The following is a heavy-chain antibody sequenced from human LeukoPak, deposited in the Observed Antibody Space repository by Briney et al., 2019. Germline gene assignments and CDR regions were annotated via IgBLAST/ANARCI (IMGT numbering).Heavy chain of an antibody. V-gene: IGHV1-2*06. CDR3: ARDSSSSWWFDP. Sequence: ASVKVSCKASGYTFTGYYMHWVRQAPGQGLEWMGRINPNSGGTNYAQKFQGRVAMTRDTSISTAYMELSRLRSDDTAMYYCARDSSSSWWFDPWGQGTLVTVSS. CDR1: GYTFTGYY. J-gene: IGHJ5*02. CDR2: INPNSGGT. D-gene: IGHD6-6*01.